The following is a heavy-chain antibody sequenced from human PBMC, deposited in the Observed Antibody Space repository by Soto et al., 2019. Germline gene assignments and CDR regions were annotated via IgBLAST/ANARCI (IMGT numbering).Heavy chain of an antibody. Sequence: SETLSLTCTVSGGSISSYYWSWIRQPPGKGLEWIGYIYYSGSTNYNPSLKSRVTISVDTSKNQFSLKLSSVTAADTAVYYCARDRDGAYDYWGQGTLVTVSS. CDR2: IYYSGST. V-gene: IGHV4-59*01. CDR3: ARDRDGAYDY. J-gene: IGHJ4*02. D-gene: IGHD3-10*01. CDR1: GGSISSYY.